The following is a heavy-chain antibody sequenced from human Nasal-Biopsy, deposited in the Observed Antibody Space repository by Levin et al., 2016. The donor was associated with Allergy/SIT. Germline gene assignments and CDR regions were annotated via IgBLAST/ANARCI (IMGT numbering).Heavy chain of an antibody. D-gene: IGHD2-15*01. Sequence: SLKISCAASGFTFGDYGMHWVRRPPGKGLQWVSGINSDGGIIDYADSVKGRFTVSRDNAKNSLYLQMNSLINEDTAMYYCARTPTNNVGYYFDSWGRGNFGQRLL. V-gene: IGHV3-9*01. CDR3: ARTPTNNVGYYFDS. CDR2: INSDGGII. J-gene: IGHJ4*02. CDR1: GFTFGDYG.